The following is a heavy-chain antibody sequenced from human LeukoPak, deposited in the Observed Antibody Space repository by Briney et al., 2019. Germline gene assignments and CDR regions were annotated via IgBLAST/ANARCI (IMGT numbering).Heavy chain of an antibody. J-gene: IGHJ5*02. CDR1: GGSFSGYY. CDR3: ARGEAGYCSSTSCYGFRWFDP. V-gene: IGHV4-34*01. CDR2: INHTGST. D-gene: IGHD2-2*01. Sequence: SETLSLTFAVYGGSFSGYYWSWIRQPPGKGLDRLREINHTGSTNYNPSLKSRVTISVDTSQNQFSLKLSSVTAADTAMYYCARGEAGYCSSTSCYGFRWFDPWGQGTLVTVSS.